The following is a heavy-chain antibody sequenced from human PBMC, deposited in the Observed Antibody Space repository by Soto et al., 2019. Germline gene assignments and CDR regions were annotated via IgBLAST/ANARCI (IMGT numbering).Heavy chain of an antibody. J-gene: IGHJ4*02. D-gene: IGHD1-26*01. CDR2: INYSGNT. Sequence: SETLSLTCAVYGGSLSGYYWSWIRQPPGKALEWIGEINYSGNTNYNPSLQSRVTISVDTSKNQLFLNLTSVTAADTAMYYCARHHVSGRTIAGAAEFWGQGTPGTVSS. CDR3: ARHHVSGRTIAGAAEF. CDR1: GGSLSGYY. V-gene: IGHV4-34*01.